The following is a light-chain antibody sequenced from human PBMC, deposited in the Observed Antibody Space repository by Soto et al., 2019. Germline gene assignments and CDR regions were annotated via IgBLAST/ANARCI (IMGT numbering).Light chain of an antibody. CDR3: QNWGTGIRV. V-gene: IGLV4-69*01. CDR2: LNSDGSH. J-gene: IGLJ2*01. Sequence: QSVLTQSPSASAALGASVKLTCTLSSGHSSYAIEWHQQQPEKGPRYLMKLNSDGSHRQGDGLSDRFSGSSSGVERYLTIARLQAEDEADYCCQNWGTGIRVFGGGTKLTVL. CDR1: SGHSSYA.